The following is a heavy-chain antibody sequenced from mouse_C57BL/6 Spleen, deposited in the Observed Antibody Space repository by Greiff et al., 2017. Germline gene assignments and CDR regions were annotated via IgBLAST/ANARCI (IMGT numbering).Heavy chain of an antibody. V-gene: IGHV1-42*01. CDR2: INPSTGGT. J-gene: IGHJ4*01. Sequence: VQLQQSGPELVKPGASVKISCKASGYSFTGYYMNWVKQSPEKSLEWIGEINPSTGGTTYNQKFKAKATLTVDKSSSTAYMQLKSLTSEDSAVYYCARPYYDYRGNAMDYWGQGTSVTVSS. CDR1: GYSFTGYY. D-gene: IGHD2-4*01. CDR3: ARPYYDYRGNAMDY.